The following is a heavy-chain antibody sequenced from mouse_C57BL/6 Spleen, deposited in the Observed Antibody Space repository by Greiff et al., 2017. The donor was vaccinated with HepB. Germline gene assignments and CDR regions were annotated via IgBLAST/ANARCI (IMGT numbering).Heavy chain of an antibody. CDR1: GYTFTSYW. CDR3: ARGGSSLGY. CDR2: IDPSDSET. Sequence: VLLQQPGAELVRPGSSVKLSCKASGYTFTSYWMHWVKQRPIQGLEWIGNIDPSDSETHYNQKFKDKATLTVDKSSSTAYMQLSSLTSEDSAVYYCARGGSSLGYWGQGTTLTVSS. V-gene: IGHV1-52*01. J-gene: IGHJ2*01. D-gene: IGHD1-1*01.